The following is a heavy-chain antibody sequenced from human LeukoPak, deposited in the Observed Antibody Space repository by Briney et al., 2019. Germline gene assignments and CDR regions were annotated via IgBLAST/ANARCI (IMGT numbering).Heavy chain of an antibody. J-gene: IGHJ3*01. Sequence: GESLKISCVTSGYDFPSYYIAWVRQMPGKGPEWMGVIFPGDSDTRYNPAFKGQVTMSVDTSVDTAYLQWSGLKASDAAMYFCAKCRDYYDSSGFYTYDVWGHGTRVIV. CDR3: AKCRDYYDSSGFYTYDV. CDR2: IFPGDSDT. CDR1: GYDFPSYY. D-gene: IGHD3-22*01. V-gene: IGHV5-51*01.